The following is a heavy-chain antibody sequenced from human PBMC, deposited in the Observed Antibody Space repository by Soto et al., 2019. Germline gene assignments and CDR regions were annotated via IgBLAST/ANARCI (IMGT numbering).Heavy chain of an antibody. Sequence: LRLSCAASVFTFSGYYMSWIRQAPGKGLEWVSYISSSGSTIYYADSVKGRFTISRDNAKNSLYLQMNSLRAEDTAVYYCARGISGYGTTNYYYGMDVWSQGTTVTVSS. J-gene: IGHJ6*02. V-gene: IGHV3-11*01. CDR1: VFTFSGYY. CDR2: ISSSGSTI. CDR3: ARGISGYGTTNYYYGMDV. D-gene: IGHD5-12*01.